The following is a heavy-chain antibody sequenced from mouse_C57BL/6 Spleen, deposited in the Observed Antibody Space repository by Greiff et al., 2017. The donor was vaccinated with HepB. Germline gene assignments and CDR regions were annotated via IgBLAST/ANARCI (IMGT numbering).Heavy chain of an antibody. V-gene: IGHV1-64*01. CDR3: ARREAWDYAMDY. CDR2: IHPNSGST. Sequence: VQLQQPGAELVKPGASVKLSCKASGYTFTSYWMHWVKQRPGQGLEWIGMIHPNSGSTNYNEKFKSKATLTVDKSSSTAYMQLSSLTSEDSAVYYCARREAWDYAMDYWGQGTSVTVSS. CDR1: GYTFTSYW. J-gene: IGHJ4*01.